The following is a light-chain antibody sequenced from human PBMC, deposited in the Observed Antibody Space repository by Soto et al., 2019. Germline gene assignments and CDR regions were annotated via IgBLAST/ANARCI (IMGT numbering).Light chain of an antibody. V-gene: IGLV2-14*02. CDR3: SSYTVSSTWV. CDR2: EVS. CDR1: GGDVGSYDL. J-gene: IGLJ3*02. Sequence: QSALTQPAFVSGSPGQSITISCTGSGGDVGSYDLVSWYQQMVGKAPKLLIFEVSRRPSGVSDRFSGSKSGNTASLTISGLQAADEADYYCSSYTVSSTWVFGGGTKLTVL.